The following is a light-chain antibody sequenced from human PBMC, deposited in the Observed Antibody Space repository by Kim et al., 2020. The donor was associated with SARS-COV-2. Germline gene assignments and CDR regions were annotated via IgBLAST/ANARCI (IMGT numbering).Light chain of an antibody. J-gene: IGLJ2*01. CDR2: DVS. CDR1: SSDVGGFKY. Sequence: SVTISCTGTSSDVGGFKYVSWYQQHPGKAPKLMIYDVSKRPSGVSNRFSGSKSGNTASLTISGLQAEDEADYYCSSYTSSSTFGVFGGGTQLTVL. V-gene: IGLV2-14*03. CDR3: SSYTSSSTFGV.